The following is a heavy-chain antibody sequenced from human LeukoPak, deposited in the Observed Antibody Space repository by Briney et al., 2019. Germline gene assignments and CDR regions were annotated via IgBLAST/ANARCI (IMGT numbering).Heavy chain of an antibody. CDR2: INPNSGGT. V-gene: IGHV1-2*02. Sequence: ASVKVSCKASECTFTDYYMHWVRQAPGQGLEWMGWINPNSGGTNYAQKFQGRVTMTRDTSISTAYMELSRLGSDDTAVYYCTRDEEDYAFDIWGQGTKITVSS. CDR3: TRDEEDYAFDI. J-gene: IGHJ3*02. CDR1: ECTFTDYY.